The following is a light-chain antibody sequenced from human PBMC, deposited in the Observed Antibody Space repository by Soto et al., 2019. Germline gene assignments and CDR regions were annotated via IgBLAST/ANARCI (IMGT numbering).Light chain of an antibody. J-gene: IGKJ1*01. CDR2: GAS. Sequence: EIVLTQSPGTLSLSPGERATLSCRASQSVSSNHLAWYQQKRGQAPRLLIYGASSKATGVPDRFSGSGSGTDFTLTFSSLEPEDCAVYYCQQYGSSPKTCGQGTKVEIK. CDR1: QSVSSNH. V-gene: IGKV3-20*01. CDR3: QQYGSSPKT.